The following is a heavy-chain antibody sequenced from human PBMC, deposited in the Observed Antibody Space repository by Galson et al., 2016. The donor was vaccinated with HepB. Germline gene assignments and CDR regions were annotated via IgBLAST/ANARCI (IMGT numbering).Heavy chain of an antibody. CDR2: ISSDGSRK. V-gene: IGHV3-30-3*01. CDR3: ARDVWAARTDYYAMDV. J-gene: IGHJ6*02. Sequence: SLRLSCAASGFTFTSYAMHWVCQAPGKGLEWVAVISSDGSRKYYADSVKGRFTISRDNAENSLYLQMNSLRAEDTAVYYCARDVWAARTDYYAMDVWGQGTTVTVSS. D-gene: IGHD6-6*01. CDR1: GFTFTSYA.